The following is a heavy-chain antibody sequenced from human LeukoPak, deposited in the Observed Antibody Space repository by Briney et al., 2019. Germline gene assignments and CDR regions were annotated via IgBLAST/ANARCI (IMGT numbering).Heavy chain of an antibody. CDR1: GFTFSSYG. CDR2: ISYDGSNK. Sequence: PGGSLRLSCAASGFTFSSYGMHWVRQAPGKGLEWVAVISYDGSNKYYADSVKGRFTISRDNSKNTLYLQMNSLRAEDTAVYYCTKGDFWAYNWFDPWGQGTLVTVSS. J-gene: IGHJ5*02. V-gene: IGHV3-30*18. CDR3: TKGDFWAYNWFDP. D-gene: IGHD3-3*01.